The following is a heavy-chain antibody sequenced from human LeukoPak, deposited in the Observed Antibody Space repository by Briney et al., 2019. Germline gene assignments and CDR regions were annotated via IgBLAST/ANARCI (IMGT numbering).Heavy chain of an antibody. D-gene: IGHD6-19*01. Sequence: SGTLSLTCAVSGDSISSSHWWTWVRQPPGKGLEWIGEIYHIGSTNYNPSLKSRVTISIDKSKNQFSLNLSSVTAADTAVYYCARASRGWSYSFDYWGQGTLVTVS. CDR3: ARASRGWSYSFDY. CDR2: IYHIGST. V-gene: IGHV4-4*02. CDR1: GDSISSSHW. J-gene: IGHJ4*02.